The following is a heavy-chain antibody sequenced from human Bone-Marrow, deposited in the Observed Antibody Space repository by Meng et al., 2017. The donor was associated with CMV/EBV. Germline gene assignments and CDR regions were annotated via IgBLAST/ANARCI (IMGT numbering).Heavy chain of an antibody. CDR1: GFTSSDHY. CDR3: ARASPLTALVSGSYYYYYGMDV. Sequence: GGSLRLSCAASGFTSSDHYMDWVRQAPGKGLEWVGRTRNKANSYTTEYAASVKGRFTISRDDSKNSLYLQMNSLKTEDTAVYYCARASPLTALVSGSYYYYYGMDVWGQGTTVTVSS. CDR2: TRNKANSYTT. V-gene: IGHV3-72*01. D-gene: IGHD1-26*01. J-gene: IGHJ6*02.